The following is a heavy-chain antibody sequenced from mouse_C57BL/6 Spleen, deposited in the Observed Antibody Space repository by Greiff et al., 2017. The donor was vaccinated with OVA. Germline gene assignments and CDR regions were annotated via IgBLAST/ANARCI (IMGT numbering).Heavy chain of an antibody. J-gene: IGHJ2*01. V-gene: IGHV1-26*01. Sequence: VQLQQSGPELVKPGASVKISCKASGYTFTDYYMNWVKQSHGKSLEWIGDINPNNGGTSYNQKFKGKATLTVDKSSSTAYMELRSLTSEDSAVYYCARGEYYYGLDYWGQGTTLTVSS. CDR1: GYTFTDYY. CDR2: INPNNGGT. D-gene: IGHD1-1*01. CDR3: ARGEYYYGLDY.